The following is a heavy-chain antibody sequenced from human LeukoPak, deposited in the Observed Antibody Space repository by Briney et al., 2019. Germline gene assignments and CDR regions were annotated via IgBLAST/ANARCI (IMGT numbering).Heavy chain of an antibody. V-gene: IGHV1-2*02. J-gene: IGHJ4*02. D-gene: IGHD1-26*01. CDR1: GYTFTGYY. Sequence: GASVKVSCKASGYTFTGYYMHWVRQAPGQGLEWMGWINPNSGGTNYAQKFQGRVTMTRDTSISTAYMELSSLRSDDTAVYYCARLGLLGATKDDFDFWGQGTLVTVSS. CDR2: INPNSGGT. CDR3: ARLGLLGATKDDFDF.